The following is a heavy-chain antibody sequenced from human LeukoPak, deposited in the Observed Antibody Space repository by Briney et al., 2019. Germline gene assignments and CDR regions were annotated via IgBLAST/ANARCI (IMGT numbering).Heavy chain of an antibody. CDR2: IYTSGST. Sequence: SETLSLTCTVSGGSISSGSYYWSWIRQPAGKGLEWIGRIYTSGSTNYNPSLKSRVTISVDTSKNQFSLKLSSVTAADTAVYYCARDGRFSEGYWGQGTLVTVSS. CDR1: GGSISSGSYY. D-gene: IGHD3-3*01. V-gene: IGHV4-61*02. CDR3: ARDGRFSEGY. J-gene: IGHJ4*02.